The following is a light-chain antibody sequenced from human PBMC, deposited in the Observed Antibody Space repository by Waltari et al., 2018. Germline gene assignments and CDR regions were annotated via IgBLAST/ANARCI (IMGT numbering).Light chain of an antibody. CDR2: YDT. Sequence: QKPGQAPLLVISYDTDRPSWIPERFSGSNAGNTATLTVSGGEAGDEADYDCQLRYPSGDPLWGFGGGTKLTVL. V-gene: IGLV3-21*04. CDR3: QLRYPSGDPLWG. J-gene: IGLJ3*02.